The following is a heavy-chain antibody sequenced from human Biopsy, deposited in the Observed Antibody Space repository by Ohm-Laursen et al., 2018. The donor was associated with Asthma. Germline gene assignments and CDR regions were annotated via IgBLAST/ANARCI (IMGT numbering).Heavy chain of an antibody. J-gene: IGHJ6*02. CDR3: ARAVDYSHYYGIDV. Sequence: SSVKVSCKTSGYTFNSAGITWVRQAPGQGLEWMGWISVYNGNTKVTQRLQDRVTMITDTSTSTAYMELRSLRSDDTAVYFCARAVDYSHYYGIDVWGQGTTVTVS. D-gene: IGHD3-10*01. CDR1: GYTFNSAG. CDR2: ISVYNGNT. V-gene: IGHV1-18*01.